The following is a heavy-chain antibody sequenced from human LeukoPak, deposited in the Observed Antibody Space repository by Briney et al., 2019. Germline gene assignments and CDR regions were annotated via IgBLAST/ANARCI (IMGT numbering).Heavy chain of an antibody. CDR3: ARSPTNYDILTGYYNVLIDYFDY. J-gene: IGHJ4*02. D-gene: IGHD3-9*01. V-gene: IGHV1-69*04. CDR2: IIPILGIA. CDR1: GGTFSSYA. Sequence: ASVKVSCKASGGTFSSYAISWVRQAPGQGLEWMGRIIPILGIANYAQKSQGRVTITADKSTSTAYMELSSLRSEDTAVYYCARSPTNYDILTGYYNVLIDYFDYWGQGTLVTVSS.